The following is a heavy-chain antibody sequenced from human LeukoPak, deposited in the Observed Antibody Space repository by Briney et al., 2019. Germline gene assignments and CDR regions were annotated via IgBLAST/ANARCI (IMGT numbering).Heavy chain of an antibody. CDR1: GFTFSNYW. D-gene: IGHD1-26*01. V-gene: IGHV3-7*01. Sequence: GGSLRLSCAASGFTFSNYWMSWVRQAPGQGLEWVAHIKQDGSDKYYVDSVKGRFTISRDNARNSLYLQMNSLRAEDTAVYYCARDVKGRWELLGSHDYWGQGTLVTVSS. CDR2: IKQDGSDK. CDR3: ARDVKGRWELLGSHDY. J-gene: IGHJ4*02.